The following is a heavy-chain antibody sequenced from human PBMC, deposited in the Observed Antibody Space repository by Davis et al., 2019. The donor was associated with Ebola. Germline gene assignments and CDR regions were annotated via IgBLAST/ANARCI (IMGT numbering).Heavy chain of an antibody. CDR3: AREYSSGWYWYFDL. CDR2: VIPILGTA. V-gene: IGHV1-69*08. Sequence: SVKVSCKASGGTFSNYTFHWVRQAPGQGLEWMGRVIPILGTADYAQKFQGRVTITADKSTSTAYMELSSLRSEDTAVYYCAREYSSGWYWYFDLWGRGTLVTVSS. CDR1: GGTFSNYT. D-gene: IGHD6-19*01. J-gene: IGHJ2*01.